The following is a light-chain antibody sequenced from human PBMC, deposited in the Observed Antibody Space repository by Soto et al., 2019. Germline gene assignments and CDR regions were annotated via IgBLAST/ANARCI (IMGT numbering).Light chain of an antibody. CDR3: QQDHTCPQT. Sequence: DIQMTQSPSSLSASVGDIVTITCRSSQDIGTHLAWFQQKPGQAPKSLIYGAYNWHSGVPARFSGSGSETDFTLTISSLQSEDFATYYCQQDHTCPQTFGQGTQLEI. J-gene: IGKJ2*01. V-gene: IGKV1-16*01. CDR2: GAY. CDR1: QDIGTH.